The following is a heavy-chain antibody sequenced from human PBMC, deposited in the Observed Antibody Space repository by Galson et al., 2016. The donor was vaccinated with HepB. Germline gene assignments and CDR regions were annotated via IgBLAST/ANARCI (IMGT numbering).Heavy chain of an antibody. D-gene: IGHD5-18*01. CDR2: IKQDGSEE. CDR1: GFTLNNFW. V-gene: IGHV3-7*01. Sequence: SLRLSCAASGFTLNNFWMTWVRQSPGKGLEWVANIKQDGSEEFYVDSVEGRFTISRDNSKNTLYLQMSSLRAEDTAVYYCAKDQAADTGIGGYHYYGLDVWGQGTTVTVSS. J-gene: IGHJ6*02. CDR3: AKDQAADTGIGGYHYYGLDV.